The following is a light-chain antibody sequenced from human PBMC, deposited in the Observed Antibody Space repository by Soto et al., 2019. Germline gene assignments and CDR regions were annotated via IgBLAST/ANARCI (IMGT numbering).Light chain of an antibody. CDR2: GAS. CDR3: QQFASSPGFT. V-gene: IGKV3-20*01. CDR1: QTINNRY. J-gene: IGKJ3*01. Sequence: EIVLTQSPATLSLSPGERATLSCRASQTINNRYLAWYQQKPGQATRLLIYGASSRPTGIPDRFSGSGSGTDFTPTISRLEPEDFAVYYCQQFASSPGFTFGPGTKVDMK.